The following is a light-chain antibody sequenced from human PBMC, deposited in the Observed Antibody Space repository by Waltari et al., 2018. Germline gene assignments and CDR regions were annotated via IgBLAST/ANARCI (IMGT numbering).Light chain of an antibody. Sequence: QSVLTQAPSASGTPGRGVTVSCSGSDSNIGANSVTWYQHVPGAAPKVLIYSSNPRPAVAPDRFSGSKSGTSASLAISGLRSEDEADYYCAAWDDRLDSYVFGTGTRVTVL. CDR2: SSN. J-gene: IGLJ1*01. CDR3: AAWDDRLDSYV. CDR1: DSNIGANS. V-gene: IGLV1-44*01.